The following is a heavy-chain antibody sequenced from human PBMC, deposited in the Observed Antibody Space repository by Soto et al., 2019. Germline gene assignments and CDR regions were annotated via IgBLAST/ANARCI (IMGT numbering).Heavy chain of an antibody. Sequence: QVQLVQSGAEVKKPGSSVKVSCKASGGTFSSDAIRWVRQAPGQGLEWMGGSIPIFGTANYAQKFQGRVTITADKSTSTAYMELSSLRSEDTAVYYCARSYLGTVAGVRYYVDYWGQGTLVTVSS. CDR3: ARSYLGTVAGVRYYVDY. D-gene: IGHD6-19*01. V-gene: IGHV1-69*06. CDR2: SIPIFGTA. CDR1: GGTFSSDA. J-gene: IGHJ4*02.